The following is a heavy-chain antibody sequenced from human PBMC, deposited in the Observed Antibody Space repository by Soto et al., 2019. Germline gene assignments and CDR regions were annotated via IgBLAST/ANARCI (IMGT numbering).Heavy chain of an antibody. V-gene: IGHV1-2*02. CDR3: ARAVGYTTVTTWAWDYYYGMDV. D-gene: IGHD4-4*01. J-gene: IGHJ6*02. Sequence: QVQLVQSGAEVKKPGASVKVSCKASGYTFTGYYMHWVRQAPGQGLEWMGWINPNSGGTNYAQKFQGRVTMTRDTSISTAYMELSRLRSDDTAVYYCARAVGYTTVTTWAWDYYYGMDVWGQGTTVTVSS. CDR2: INPNSGGT. CDR1: GYTFTGYY.